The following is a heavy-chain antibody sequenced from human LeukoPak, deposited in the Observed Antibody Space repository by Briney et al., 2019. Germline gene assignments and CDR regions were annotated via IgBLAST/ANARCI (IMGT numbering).Heavy chain of an antibody. J-gene: IGHJ4*02. D-gene: IGHD6-19*01. V-gene: IGHV3-48*03. Sequence: PGGSLRLSCAASGFTFSSYEMNWVRQAPGKGLKWVSYISSSGSTIYYADSVKGRFTISRDNAKHSLYLQMNSLRAKDTAVYYCARESQWLEFFDYWGQGTLVTVSS. CDR1: GFTFSSYE. CDR2: ISSSGSTI. CDR3: ARESQWLEFFDY.